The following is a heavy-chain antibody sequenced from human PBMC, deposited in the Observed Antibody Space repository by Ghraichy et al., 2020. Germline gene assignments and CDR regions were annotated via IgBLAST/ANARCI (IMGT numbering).Heavy chain of an antibody. CDR3: AGSLSGLDSGDH. J-gene: IGHJ4*02. CDR2: IYKDGDT. CDR1: GLPLNNNH. Sequence: GGSLRLSCAVSGLPLNNNHINWVRQAPGKGLEWVSFIYKDGDTSYADSVKGRFTISRDRAKNTVYLQMDSLRDEDTAKYYCAGSLSGLDSGDHWGQGTLVTVPS. D-gene: IGHD6-19*01. V-gene: IGHV3-53*01.